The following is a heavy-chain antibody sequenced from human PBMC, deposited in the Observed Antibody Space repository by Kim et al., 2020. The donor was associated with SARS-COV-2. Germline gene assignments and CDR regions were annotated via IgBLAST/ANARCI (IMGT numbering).Heavy chain of an antibody. CDR3: ASLVVVPAATSDY. D-gene: IGHD2-2*01. V-gene: IGHV3-48*03. J-gene: IGHJ4*02. Sequence: ADSRKGGFTISRNNAKNSLYLQMNSLRAEDTAVYYCASLVVVPAATSDYWGQGTLVTVSS.